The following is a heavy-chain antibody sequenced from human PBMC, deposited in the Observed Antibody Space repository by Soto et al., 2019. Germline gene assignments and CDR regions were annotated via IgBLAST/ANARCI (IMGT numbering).Heavy chain of an antibody. J-gene: IGHJ4*02. D-gene: IGHD2-8*01. V-gene: IGHV1-69*12. CDR3: ARESGNCTNGVCYEYYFVY. CDR1: GGTFSSYA. Sequence: QVQLVQSGAEVKKPGSSVKVSCKASGGTFSSYAISWVRQAPGQGLEWMGGIIPIFGTANYAQKFQGRVTITADEATSTAYMELSSLRSEDTAVYYCARESGNCTNGVCYEYYFVYWGQGTLVTVSS. CDR2: IIPIFGTA.